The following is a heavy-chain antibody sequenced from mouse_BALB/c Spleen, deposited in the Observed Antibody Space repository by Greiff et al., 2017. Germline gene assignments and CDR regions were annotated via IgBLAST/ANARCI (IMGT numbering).Heavy chain of an antibody. V-gene: IGHV5-12-1*01. CDR3: ASQFITTVVGYFDV. D-gene: IGHD1-1*01. CDR2: ISSGGGST. CDR1: GFAFSSYD. J-gene: IGHJ1*01. Sequence: EVQVVESGGGLVKPGGSLKLSCAASGFAFSSYDMSWVRQTPEKRLEWVAYISSGGGSTYYPDTVKGRFTISRDNAKNTLYLQMSSLKSEDTAMYYCASQFITTVVGYFDVWGAGTTVTVSS.